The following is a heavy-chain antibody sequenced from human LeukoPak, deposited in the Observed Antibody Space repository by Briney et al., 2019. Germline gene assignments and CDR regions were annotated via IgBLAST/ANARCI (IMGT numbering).Heavy chain of an antibody. J-gene: IGHJ4*02. V-gene: IGHV5-51*01. CDR2: IYPADSDT. Sequence: GESLKISCQVSGYSFINYWIGWVRQMPGKGLESMGIIYPADSDTTYSPSFQGQVTISADKSISTVYLQWSSLKASDTAMYYCARRCSSGWYFDYWGQGTLVTVSS. D-gene: IGHD6-19*01. CDR1: GYSFINYW. CDR3: ARRCSSGWYFDY.